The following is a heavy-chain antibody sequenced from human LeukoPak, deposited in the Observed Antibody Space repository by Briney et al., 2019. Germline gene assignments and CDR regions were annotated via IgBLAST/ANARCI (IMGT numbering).Heavy chain of an antibody. V-gene: IGHV4-59*08. Sequence: SETLSLTCTVSGGSISSYYWSWIRQPPGKGLEWIGYIYYSGSTNYNPSLKSRVTISVDTSKNQFSLKLSSVTAADTAVYYCARHVGGYSGSYYVIDYWGQGTLVTVS. CDR3: ARHVGGYSGSYYVIDY. CDR1: GGSISSYY. J-gene: IGHJ4*02. CDR2: IYYSGST. D-gene: IGHD1-26*01.